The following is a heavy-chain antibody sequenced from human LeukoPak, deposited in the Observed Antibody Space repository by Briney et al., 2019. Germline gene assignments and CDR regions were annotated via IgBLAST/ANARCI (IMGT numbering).Heavy chain of an antibody. J-gene: IGHJ5*02. CDR3: ARSHTQKEFCTGGRCYPTVWWFDP. V-gene: IGHV1-8*01. CDR1: GYTFINND. CDR2: IDPKNGNR. D-gene: IGHD2-15*01. Sequence: ASVKVSCKASGYTFINNDINWVRQAPGQGLDWMAWIDPKNGNRGYAQNFQGRVTMTTDISINTAYLELSSLRSEDTAVYYCARSHTQKEFCTGGRCYPTVWWFDPWGQGTLVTVSS.